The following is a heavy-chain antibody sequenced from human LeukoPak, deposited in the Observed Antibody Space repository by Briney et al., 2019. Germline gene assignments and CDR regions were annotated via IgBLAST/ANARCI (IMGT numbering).Heavy chain of an antibody. J-gene: IGHJ3*02. Sequence: ASLTVACKASGCTFTSYGISWVRQAPGQGLSWLALISAYNGNTNYAQKLQGRVTMTTDTSTSTAYMELRSLRSDDTAVYYCARDRGGIVVVVAVYDAFDIWGQGTMVTVSS. CDR1: GCTFTSYG. D-gene: IGHD2-15*01. V-gene: IGHV1-18*01. CDR3: ARDRGGIVVVVAVYDAFDI. CDR2: ISAYNGNT.